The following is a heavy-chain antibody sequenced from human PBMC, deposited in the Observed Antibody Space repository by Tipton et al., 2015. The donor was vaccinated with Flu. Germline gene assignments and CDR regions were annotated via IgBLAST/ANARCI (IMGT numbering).Heavy chain of an antibody. CDR1: GGSVSSGSYY. J-gene: IGHJ6*03. V-gene: IGHV4-61*02. CDR2: IYTSGST. CDR3: AREGEEYYYYYMDV. Sequence: TLSLTCTVSGGSVSSGSYYWSWIRQPPGKGLEWIGRIYTSGSTNYNPSLKSRVTMSVDTSKNQFSLKLSSVTAADTAVYYCAREGEEYYYYYMDVWGKGTTVTVSS. D-gene: IGHD3-16*01.